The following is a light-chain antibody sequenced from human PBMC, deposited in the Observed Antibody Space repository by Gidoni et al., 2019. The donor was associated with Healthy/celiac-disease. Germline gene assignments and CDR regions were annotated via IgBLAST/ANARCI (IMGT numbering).Light chain of an antibody. J-gene: IGKJ2*01. CDR2: DAS. CDR1: QSISSG. V-gene: IGKV1-5*01. CDR3: QQYNRYPAP. Sequence: DIQMTQSPSTLSAYGGDRVTITCRASQSISSGLAWYQQKPGKAPKLLIYDASSLESGVPSRFSGSGSGTEFTLTISSLQPDDFATYYCQQYNRYPAPFGQXTQLEIK.